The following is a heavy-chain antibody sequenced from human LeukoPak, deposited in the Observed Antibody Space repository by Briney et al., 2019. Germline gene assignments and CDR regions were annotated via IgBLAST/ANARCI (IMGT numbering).Heavy chain of an antibody. CDR2: IYYSGST. CDR3: ARGTPAYSSSWYFY. CDR1: GGSISSYY. J-gene: IGHJ4*02. Sequence: SETLSLTCTVSGGSISSYYWSWIRQPPGKGLEWIGSIYYSGSTYYNPSLKSRVTISVDTSKNQFSLKLSSVTAADTAVYYCARGTPAYSSSWYFYWGQGTLVTVSS. V-gene: IGHV4-59*12. D-gene: IGHD6-13*01.